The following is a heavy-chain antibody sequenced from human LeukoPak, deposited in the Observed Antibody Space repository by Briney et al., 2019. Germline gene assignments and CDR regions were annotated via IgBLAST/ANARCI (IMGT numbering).Heavy chain of an antibody. CDR2: IKQDETEK. V-gene: IGHV3-7*01. J-gene: IGHJ4*02. D-gene: IGHD2-15*01. CDR3: ASIGGIGDRDVGFDY. CDR1: GFTFRSFW. Sequence: GGSLRLSCAASGFTFRSFWMSWVRQAPEKGLEWVANIKQDETEKYYVDSVKGRFIISRDNARNSLYLQMNSLRVEDTAVYYCASIGGIGDRDVGFDYWGQGTLVTVSS.